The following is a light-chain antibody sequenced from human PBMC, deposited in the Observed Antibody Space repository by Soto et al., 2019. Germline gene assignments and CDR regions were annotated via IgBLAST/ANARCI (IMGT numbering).Light chain of an antibody. CDR1: QGIIND. V-gene: IGKV1-17*01. J-gene: IGKJ4*01. CDR3: LQHNSYPLT. Sequence: DIQMTQSPSSLSASVGDRVTITCRASQGIINDLAWYQQKPGKAPKRLIYAASSLQTGVPSRFSCSGSGTEFTLTISSLQPEDFATYYCLQHNSYPLTFGGGTKVEIK. CDR2: AAS.